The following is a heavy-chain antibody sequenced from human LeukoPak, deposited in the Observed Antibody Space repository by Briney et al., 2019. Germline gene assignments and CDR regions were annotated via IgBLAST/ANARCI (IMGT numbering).Heavy chain of an antibody. V-gene: IGHV1-18*01. D-gene: IGHD7-27*01. CDR1: GYTFTSYG. CDR2: ISAYNGNT. Sequence: GASVKVSCKASGYTFTSYGISWVRQAPGQGLEWMGWISAYNGNTNYAQKLQGRVTMTTDTSTSTAYLELRSLRSDDTAVYYCARDHMRRLGIFGRVNDYWGQGTLVTVSS. J-gene: IGHJ4*02. CDR3: ARDHMRRLGIFGRVNDY.